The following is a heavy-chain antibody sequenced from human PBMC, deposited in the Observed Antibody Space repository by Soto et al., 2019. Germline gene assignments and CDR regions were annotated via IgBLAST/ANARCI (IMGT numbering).Heavy chain of an antibody. CDR3: ANGGYYYDSSGYYPFYFDY. Sequence: EVQLLESGGGLVQPGGSLRLSCAASGFTFSSYAMSWVRQAPGKGLEWVSAISGSGGSTYYADSVKGRFTISRDNSKNTLYLQMNSLRAEDTAVYYCANGGYYYDSSGYYPFYFDYWGQGTLVTVSS. V-gene: IGHV3-23*01. CDR2: ISGSGGST. CDR1: GFTFSSYA. J-gene: IGHJ4*02. D-gene: IGHD3-22*01.